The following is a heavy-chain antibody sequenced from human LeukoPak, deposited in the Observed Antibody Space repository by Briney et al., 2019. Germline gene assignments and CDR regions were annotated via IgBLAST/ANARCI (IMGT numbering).Heavy chain of an antibody. Sequence: SETLSLTCTVSGGSISSHYWSWIRQPPGKGLECIGYIYYSGSANYNPSLKSRVTMSLDMSKNQFSLKLNSVTAADTAVYYCARERAVIVRAPDAFDIWGQGTRVTVSS. CDR1: GGSISSHY. CDR3: ARERAVIVRAPDAFDI. D-gene: IGHD1-26*01. J-gene: IGHJ3*02. CDR2: IYYSGSA. V-gene: IGHV4-59*11.